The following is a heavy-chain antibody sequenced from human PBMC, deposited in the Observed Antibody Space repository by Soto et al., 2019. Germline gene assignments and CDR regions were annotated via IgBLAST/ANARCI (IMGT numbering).Heavy chain of an antibody. CDR2: IIPIFGTA. CDR3: ARETREQWLDKPFDY. Sequence: QVQLVQSGAEVKKPGSSVKVSCKASGGTFSSYAISWARQAPGQGLAWMGGIIPIFGTANYAQKFQGRVKITADESTSTDYMELSSLRSEDTAVYYCARETREQWLDKPFDYWGQGTLVTVSS. V-gene: IGHV1-69*12. J-gene: IGHJ4*02. D-gene: IGHD6-19*01. CDR1: GGTFSSYA.